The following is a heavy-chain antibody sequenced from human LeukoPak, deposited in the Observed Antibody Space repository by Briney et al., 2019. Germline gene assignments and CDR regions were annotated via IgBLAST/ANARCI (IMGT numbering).Heavy chain of an antibody. CDR1: GGSISSYY. D-gene: IGHD5-18*01. V-gene: IGHV4-59*01. J-gene: IGHJ4*02. CDR3: ARARPGTAMAVDY. CDR2: MYNSGST. Sequence: PSETLSLTCAVSGGSISSYYWSWVRQSPGKGLEWIGYMYNSGSTKYNPSLKSRVTISVDTSKNQFSLRLSSVTAADTAVYYCARARPGTAMAVDYWGQGTLVIVSS.